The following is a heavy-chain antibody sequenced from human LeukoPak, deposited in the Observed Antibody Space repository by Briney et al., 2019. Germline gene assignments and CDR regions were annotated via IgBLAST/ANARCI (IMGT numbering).Heavy chain of an antibody. CDR1: GGSISSSSYF. D-gene: IGHD2-2*01. CDR2: IYSSGIT. CDR3: ARLPPCSRTSCTLGPGAFDI. J-gene: IGHJ3*02. V-gene: IGHV4-39*01. Sequence: PSETLSLTCTVSGGSISSSSYFWGWIRQPPGKGLEWIGGIYSSGITYYNPSLKSRVTISVDTSKNQFSLKLSSVTAADTAVYYCARLPPCSRTSCTLGPGAFDIWGQGTMVTVSS.